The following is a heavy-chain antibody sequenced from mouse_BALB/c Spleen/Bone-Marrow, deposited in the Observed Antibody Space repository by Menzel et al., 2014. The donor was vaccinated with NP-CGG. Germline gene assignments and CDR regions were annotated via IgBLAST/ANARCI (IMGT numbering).Heavy chain of an antibody. D-gene: IGHD2-13*01. V-gene: IGHV2-9*02. J-gene: IGHJ4*01. CDR2: IWAGGST. CDR1: GFSLSHYG. Sequence: VKLMESGPGLVAPSQSLSITCTVSGFSLSHYGVHWVRQPPGKGLEWLGVIWAGGSTNYISALMSRLTISKDNSKSQVFLKMHSLQTDDTAMYFCARVGDSDYAMDYWGQGTSVTVSS. CDR3: ARVGDSDYAMDY.